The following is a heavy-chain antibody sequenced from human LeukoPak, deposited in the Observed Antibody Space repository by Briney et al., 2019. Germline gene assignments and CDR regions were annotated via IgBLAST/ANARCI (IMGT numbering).Heavy chain of an antibody. V-gene: IGHV3-23*01. CDR1: GFTFNGYA. CDR3: EKNPERVFDV. CDR2: ISPTGAGT. D-gene: IGHD5-24*01. Sequence: GGSLRLSCAASGFTFNGYAMSWVRQAPGKGLEWVSTISPTGAGTYYADSVKGLFTISRDNSKNTLYLEMNSLRAEDTAVYYCEKNPERVFDVGAQGTTAPFFS. J-gene: IGHJ3*01.